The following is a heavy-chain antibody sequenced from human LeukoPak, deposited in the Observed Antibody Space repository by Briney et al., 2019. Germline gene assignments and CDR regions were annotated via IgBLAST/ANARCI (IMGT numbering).Heavy chain of an antibody. CDR2: ISYDGSNK. CDR3: ARQTYYYGSGSYGPSDY. V-gene: IGHV3-30-3*01. Sequence: PGRSLRLSCAASGFTFSSYAMHWVRQAPGKGLEWVAVISYDGSNKYYADSVKGRFTITRDNAKNSLYLQMNSLRAEDTAVYYCARQTYYYGSGSYGPSDYWGQGTLVTVSS. D-gene: IGHD3-10*01. CDR1: GFTFSSYA. J-gene: IGHJ4*02.